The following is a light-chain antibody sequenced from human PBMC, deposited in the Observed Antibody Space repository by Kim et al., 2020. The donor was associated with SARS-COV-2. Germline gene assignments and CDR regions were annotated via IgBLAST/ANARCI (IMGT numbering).Light chain of an antibody. J-gene: IGKJ2*03. Sequence: SASAGDRVTITCRASQSISSWLAWYQQKPGKAPKLLISMASSLESGVPSRFSGSGSGTEFTLTIISLQPDDFATYFCQQYNYYPYSFAQGTKLEI. CDR3: QQYNYYPYS. V-gene: IGKV1-5*03. CDR1: QSISSW. CDR2: MAS.